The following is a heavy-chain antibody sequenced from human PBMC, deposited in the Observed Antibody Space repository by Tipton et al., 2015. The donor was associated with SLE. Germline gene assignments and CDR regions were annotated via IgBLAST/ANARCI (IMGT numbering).Heavy chain of an antibody. D-gene: IGHD3-10*01. Sequence: GSLRLSCAASGFTFSSYSMNWVRQAPGKGLEWVANIKQDGSEKYYVDSVKGRFTISRDNAKNSLYLQMNSLRAEDTAVYYCATYYYGSGSFDYWGQGTLITVSS. J-gene: IGHJ4*02. CDR3: ATYYYGSGSFDY. V-gene: IGHV3-7*03. CDR2: IKQDGSEK. CDR1: GFTFSSYS.